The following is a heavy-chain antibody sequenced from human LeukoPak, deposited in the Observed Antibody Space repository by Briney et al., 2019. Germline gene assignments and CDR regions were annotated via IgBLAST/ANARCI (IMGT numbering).Heavy chain of an antibody. CDR3: TRGGRLHPQSPY. CDR1: GFSFSTYW. D-gene: IGHD3-16*01. J-gene: IGHJ4*02. V-gene: IGHV3-7*01. Sequence: GGSLRLSCAASGFSFSTYWMSWVRQAPGKGLEWVSNIKQDGSDIYYVDSVKGRFIISRDNAKNSLYLQMSSLRAEDTAVYYCTRGGRLHPQSPYWGQGTLVTVSS. CDR2: IKQDGSDI.